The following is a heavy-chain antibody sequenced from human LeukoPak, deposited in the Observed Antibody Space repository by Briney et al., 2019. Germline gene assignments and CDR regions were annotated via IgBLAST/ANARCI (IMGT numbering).Heavy chain of an antibody. V-gene: IGHV4-38-2*02. CDR2: IYHSGST. Sequence: SETLSLTCTVSGYSISSGYYWGWIRQPPGKGLEWIGSIYHSGSTYYNPSLKSRVTISVDTSKNQFSLKLSSVTAADTAVYYCARAWGSGWYRGNFDYWGQGTLVTVSS. D-gene: IGHD6-19*01. CDR1: GYSISSGYY. CDR3: ARAWGSGWYRGNFDY. J-gene: IGHJ4*02.